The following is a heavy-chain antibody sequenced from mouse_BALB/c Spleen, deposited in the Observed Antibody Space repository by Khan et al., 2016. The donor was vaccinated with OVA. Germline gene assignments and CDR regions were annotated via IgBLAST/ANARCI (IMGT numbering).Heavy chain of an antibody. D-gene: IGHD1-2*01. J-gene: IGHJ2*01. Sequence: EVQLVESGPGLVKPSQSLSLTCTVTGYSITSGYGWNWIRQFPGNKLECMGYISYSGSTTYNPSLKSRISITRDTSKNQFFLQLNSVTTEDTAPYYCARTARIKYWGQGTTLTVSS. CDR1: GYSITSGYG. V-gene: IGHV3-2*02. CDR2: ISYSGST. CDR3: ARTARIKY.